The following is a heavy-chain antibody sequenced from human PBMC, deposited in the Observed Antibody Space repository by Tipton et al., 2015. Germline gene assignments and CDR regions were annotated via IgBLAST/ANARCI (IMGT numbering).Heavy chain of an antibody. Sequence: TLSLTCTISTYSISRDSYWGWIRQPPGKGLEWIGAISHSGSTYYNPSLRSRVTISRDTSKNQFSLRLSPVTAADTAVYYCACQDYDSLTRDYQTVDYWGQGTLVIVSS. CDR3: ACQDYDSLTRDYQTVDY. D-gene: IGHD3-9*01. CDR2: ISHSGST. J-gene: IGHJ4*02. CDR1: TYSISRDSY. V-gene: IGHV4-38-2*02.